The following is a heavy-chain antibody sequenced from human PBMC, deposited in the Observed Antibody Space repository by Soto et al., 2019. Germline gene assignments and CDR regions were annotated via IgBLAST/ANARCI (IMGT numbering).Heavy chain of an antibody. CDR1: GGSISSSSYY. Sequence: SETLSLTCTVSGGSISSSSYYWSWIRQPPGKGLEWIGYIYYSGSTNYNPSLKSRVTISVDTSKNQFSLKLSSVTAADTAVYYCATRDGYNFDYWGQGTLVTVSS. J-gene: IGHJ4*02. CDR2: IYYSGST. CDR3: ATRDGYNFDY. V-gene: IGHV4-61*01. D-gene: IGHD5-12*01.